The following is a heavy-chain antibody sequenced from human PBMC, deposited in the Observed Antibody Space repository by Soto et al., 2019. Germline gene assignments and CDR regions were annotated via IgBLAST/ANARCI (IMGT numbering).Heavy chain of an antibody. J-gene: IGHJ4*02. Sequence: HPGGSLRLSCEVSGLTFSGYWMTWVRQAPGKGLEWVANLNPEGSAKYYVDSVRGRFTISRDNAKQSLSLQMNSLRVEDTAVYYCVTGYCSAGVCSRGYWGQGTLVTVSS. V-gene: IGHV3-7*01. CDR2: LNPEGSAK. CDR3: VTGYCSAGVCSRGY. CDR1: GLTFSGYW. D-gene: IGHD2-8*02.